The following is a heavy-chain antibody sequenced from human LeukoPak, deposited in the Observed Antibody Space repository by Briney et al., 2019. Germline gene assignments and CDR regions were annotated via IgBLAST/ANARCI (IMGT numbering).Heavy chain of an antibody. D-gene: IGHD3-9*01. Sequence: SETLSLTCTVSGGSISSYYWSWIRQPPGKGLEWIGYIYYSGSTNYNPSLKSRVTISVDTSKNQFSLKLSSVTAADTAVYYCARVGEDFDWFPHAFDIWGQGTMVTVSS. V-gene: IGHV4-59*01. J-gene: IGHJ3*02. CDR3: ARVGEDFDWFPHAFDI. CDR1: GGSISSYY. CDR2: IYYSGST.